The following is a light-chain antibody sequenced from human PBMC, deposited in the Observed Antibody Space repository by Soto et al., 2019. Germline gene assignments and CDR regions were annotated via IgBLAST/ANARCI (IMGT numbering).Light chain of an antibody. J-gene: IGKJ1*01. Sequence: EIVMTQSPATLLLSIGETATLSCRASQSVRKNLAWYQQKPGQAPRLLIYGTSNRATGIPDRISGSRSGTEFTLTISSLQSEDFGVYYCQQFDDWPTFGQGTKVEIK. CDR3: QQFDDWPT. V-gene: IGKV3-15*01. CDR2: GTS. CDR1: QSVRKN.